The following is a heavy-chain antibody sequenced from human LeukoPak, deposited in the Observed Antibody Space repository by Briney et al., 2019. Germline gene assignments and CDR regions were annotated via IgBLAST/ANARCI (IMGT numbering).Heavy chain of an antibody. CDR3: ANGEWLSLYYFDY. CDR1: GFTFSSYA. D-gene: IGHD3-3*01. V-gene: IGHV3-23*01. J-gene: IGHJ4*02. Sequence: SGGSLRLSCAASGFTFSSYAMSWVRQAPGKGLEWVSAISGSGGSTYYADSVKGRFTISRDNSKNTLYLQMNSLRAEDTAVYYCANGEWLSLYYFDYWGQGTLVTVSS. CDR2: ISGSGGST.